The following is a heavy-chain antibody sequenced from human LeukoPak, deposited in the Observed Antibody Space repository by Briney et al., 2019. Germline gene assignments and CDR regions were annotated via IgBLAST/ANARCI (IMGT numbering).Heavy chain of an antibody. CDR3: GTGRGNRGPLLDF. Sequence: GGSLRHSPAPSGFTPSNNYMNWVPHAPEKRLEWGSNLYSGGSTSYADSVKGRFTISRDNSKNTLYLQMNNLRADDAALCYCGTGRGNRGPLLDFWGQGTLVIVSS. CDR1: GFTPSNNY. CDR2: LYSGGST. V-gene: IGHV3-66*01. D-gene: IGHD4-23*01. J-gene: IGHJ4*02.